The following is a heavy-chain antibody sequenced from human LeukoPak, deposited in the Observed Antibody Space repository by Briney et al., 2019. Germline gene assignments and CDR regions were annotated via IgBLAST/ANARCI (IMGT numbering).Heavy chain of an antibody. CDR2: IWYDGSDK. V-gene: IGHV3-33*01. D-gene: IGHD6-19*01. J-gene: IGHJ4*02. Sequence: PGRSLRLACAASGFTFSSYGMHLVRQSPGTGLEWVAVIWYDGSDKYYADSVKGRFTISRDNSKNTLNLQMNSLRAEDTAVYYCARDYMAGTTRGHFDYWGQGTLVTVSS. CDR1: GFTFSSYG. CDR3: ARDYMAGTTRGHFDY.